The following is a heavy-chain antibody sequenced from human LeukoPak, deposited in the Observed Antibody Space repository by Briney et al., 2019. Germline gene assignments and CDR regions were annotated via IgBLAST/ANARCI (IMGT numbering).Heavy chain of an antibody. CDR2: IRYDGSNK. CDR3: ARDQAGDGYYYLDC. CDR1: GFTFSGYG. J-gene: IGHJ4*02. D-gene: IGHD2-21*01. Sequence: PGGSPRLSCAASGFTFSGYGMHWVRQAPGKGLEWVAFIRYDGSNKYYADSVKGRFTISRDNSKNTLYLQMNSLRAEDTAVYYCARDQAGDGYYYLDCWGQGTLVTVSS. V-gene: IGHV3-30*02.